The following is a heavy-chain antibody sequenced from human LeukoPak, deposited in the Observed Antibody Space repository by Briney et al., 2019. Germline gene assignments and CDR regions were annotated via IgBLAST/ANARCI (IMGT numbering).Heavy chain of an antibody. CDR3: ARVWGYYDSGGYYPGAYFQH. D-gene: IGHD3-22*01. CDR2: INPNSGGT. Sequence: GASVKVSCKASGYTFTGYYMHWVRQAPGQGLEWMGWINPNSGGTNYAQKFQGRVTMTRDTSISTAYMELSRLRSDDTAVYYCARVWGYYDSGGYYPGAYFQHWGQGTLVTVSS. J-gene: IGHJ1*01. V-gene: IGHV1-2*02. CDR1: GYTFTGYY.